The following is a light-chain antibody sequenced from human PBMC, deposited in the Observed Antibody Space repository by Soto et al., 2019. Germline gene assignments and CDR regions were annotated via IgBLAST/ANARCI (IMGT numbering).Light chain of an antibody. V-gene: IGKV1-17*01. J-gene: IGKJ1*01. CDR1: QGIRHD. Sequence: DIQMTQSPSSLSASVGDRVTITCRASQGIRHDLGWYQQKPGKAPTRLIYSASSLQSGVPSRFSGSGSGTEFTITISSLQPEDSATYYCLQHNSYPQTFGQGTKVEIK. CDR3: LQHNSYPQT. CDR2: SAS.